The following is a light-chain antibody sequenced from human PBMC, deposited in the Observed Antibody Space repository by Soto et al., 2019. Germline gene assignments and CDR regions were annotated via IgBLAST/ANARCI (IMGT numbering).Light chain of an antibody. CDR1: TGAVTGGYY. V-gene: IGLV7-43*01. Sequence: QTVVTQEPSLTVSPGGTVTLTCASSTGAVTGGYYPNWFQRKPGQAPRPLIYSTSNKHSWTPARFSGSLLGGKAALTLSGVQPEDEAEYYCLLYYGGAQLIFGGGTKLNVL. CDR2: STS. CDR3: LLYYGGAQLI. J-gene: IGLJ2*01.